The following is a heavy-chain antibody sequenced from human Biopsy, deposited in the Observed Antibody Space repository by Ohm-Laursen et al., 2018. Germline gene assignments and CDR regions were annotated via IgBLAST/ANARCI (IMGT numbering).Heavy chain of an antibody. CDR2: IYWSGDK. J-gene: IGHJ4*02. V-gene: IGHV2-5*01. CDR3: AHERRWRNFDY. D-gene: IGHD4-23*01. CDR1: GFSLSTTEVG. Sequence: TQTLTLTCTFSGFSLSTTEVGVGWIRQPPGKALEWLALIYWSGDKRYSPPLKSRLTITKDTSKSQVVLTMTNMDPVDTATYYCAHERRWRNFDYWGQGTLVTVSS.